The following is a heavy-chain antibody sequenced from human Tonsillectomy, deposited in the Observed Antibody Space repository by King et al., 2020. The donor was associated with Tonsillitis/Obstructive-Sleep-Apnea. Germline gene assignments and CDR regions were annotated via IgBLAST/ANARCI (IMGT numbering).Heavy chain of an antibody. CDR2: ISSSGSTI. CDR3: ARARSRNDYDFWREDI. Sequence: VQLVESGGGLVQPGGSLRLSCAASGFTFSSYEMNWVRQAPGKGLEWVSYISSSGSTIYYADSVKGRFTISRDNAKNSLYLQMNSLRAEDTAVYYCARARSRNDYDFWREDIWGQGTMVTVSS. J-gene: IGHJ3*02. CDR1: GFTFSSYE. V-gene: IGHV3-48*03. D-gene: IGHD3-3*01.